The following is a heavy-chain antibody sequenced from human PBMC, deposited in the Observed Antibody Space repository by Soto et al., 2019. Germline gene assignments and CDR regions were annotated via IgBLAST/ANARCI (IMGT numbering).Heavy chain of an antibody. J-gene: IGHJ5*02. Sequence: SETLSLTCTFSCGSIIAYYWSWIRQPPGKGLEWIGHIYYSGSTNYSPSLKSRVTISIDTSKRQFSLKLRSVTAADTAVYYCARVGSGSYYDFNWFDPWGQGKVVTVSS. CDR3: ARVGSGSYYDFNWFDP. D-gene: IGHD1-26*01. CDR2: IYYSGST. CDR1: CGSIIAYY. V-gene: IGHV4-59*01.